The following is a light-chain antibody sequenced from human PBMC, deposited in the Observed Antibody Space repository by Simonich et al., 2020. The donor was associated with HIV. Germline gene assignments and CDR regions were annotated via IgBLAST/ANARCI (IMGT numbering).Light chain of an antibody. CDR2: AAS. Sequence: DIQMTQSPSSLSASVGDRVTITCRASQGISKSFAWYQQKPGTAPKVLIYAASGLESGVPSRFSASGSGTDYTLTISSLQPEDFATYYCQQYYSTPQLTFGGGTKVEIK. CDR3: QQYYSTPQLT. CDR1: QGISKS. J-gene: IGKJ4*01. V-gene: IGKV1-NL1*01.